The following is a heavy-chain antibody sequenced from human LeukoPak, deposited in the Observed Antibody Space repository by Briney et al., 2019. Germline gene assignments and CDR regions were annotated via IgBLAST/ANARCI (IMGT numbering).Heavy chain of an antibody. J-gene: IGHJ4*02. D-gene: IGHD3-22*01. CDR3: ARSPSGYRFDS. CDR2: ISNSGST. Sequence: SETLSLTCAVSGGYVNRGTFFWTWIRKPPGKGLEWIGYISNSGSTNYHPSLRSRVTISSDTSKTQSTLKLTSVTAADTAVYYCARSPSGYRFDSWGQGTLVTVSS. V-gene: IGHV4-61*01. CDR1: GGYVNRGTFF.